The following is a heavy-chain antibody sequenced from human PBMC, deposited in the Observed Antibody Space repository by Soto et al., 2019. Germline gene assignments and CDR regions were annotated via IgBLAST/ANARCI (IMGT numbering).Heavy chain of an antibody. Sequence: GGSLRLSCAASGFTVSSNYMSWVRQAPGKGLEWVSVIYSGGSTYYADSVKGRFTISRDNSKNTLYLQMNSLRAEDTAVYYCARAAFYGDYVTWYFDLWGRGTLVTVSS. CDR3: ARAAFYGDYVTWYFDL. CDR2: IYSGGST. CDR1: GFTVSSNY. D-gene: IGHD4-17*01. V-gene: IGHV3-53*01. J-gene: IGHJ2*01.